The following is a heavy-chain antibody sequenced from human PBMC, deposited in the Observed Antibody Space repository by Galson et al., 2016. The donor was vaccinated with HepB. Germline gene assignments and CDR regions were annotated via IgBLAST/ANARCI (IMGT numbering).Heavy chain of an antibody. V-gene: IGHV3-9*01. D-gene: IGHD3-16*02. J-gene: IGHJ4*02. Sequence: SLRLSCAASGFTFDDYTMHWVRQAPGKGLEWVSGISWNSGSIGYADSVKGRYTISRDNAKNSLFLQMNSLRAEDTALYYCAKDGDFLWGTYHYEGYFDYWGQGTLVTVSS. CDR2: ISWNSGSI. CDR1: GFTFDDYT. CDR3: AKDGDFLWGTYHYEGYFDY.